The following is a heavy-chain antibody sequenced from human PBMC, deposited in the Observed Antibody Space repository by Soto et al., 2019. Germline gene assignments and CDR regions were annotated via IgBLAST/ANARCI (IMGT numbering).Heavy chain of an antibody. V-gene: IGHV3-66*01. CDR3: ARGLNYYGSGSYYKSPNWFDP. D-gene: IGHD3-10*01. CDR2: IYSGGST. J-gene: IGHJ5*02. Sequence: GGSLRVSCAASGFTVSSNYMSWVRQAPGKGLEWVSVIYSGGSTYYADSVKGRFTISRDNSKNTLYLQMNSLRAEDTAVYYCARGLNYYGSGSYYKSPNWFDPWGQGTLVTVSS. CDR1: GFTVSSNY.